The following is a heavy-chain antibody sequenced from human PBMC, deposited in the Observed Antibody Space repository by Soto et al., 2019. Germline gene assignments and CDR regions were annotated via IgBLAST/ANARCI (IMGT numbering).Heavy chain of an antibody. D-gene: IGHD4-4*01. Sequence: SETLSLTCTVSGGSISSYYWSWIRQPPGKGLEWIGYIYYSGSTNYNPSLKSRVTISVDTSKNQFSLKLSSVTAADTAVYYCARVAGLQYPRWYFDYWGQGTLVTVSS. V-gene: IGHV4-59*01. CDR3: ARVAGLQYPRWYFDY. CDR2: IYYSGST. J-gene: IGHJ4*02. CDR1: GGSISSYY.